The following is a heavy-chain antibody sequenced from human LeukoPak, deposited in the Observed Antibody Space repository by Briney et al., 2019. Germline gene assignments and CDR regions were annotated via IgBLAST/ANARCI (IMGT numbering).Heavy chain of an antibody. CDR2: IYCSGST. CDR1: GGSTSSYY. V-gene: IGHV4-59*01. D-gene: IGHD6-6*01. Sequence: SETLSLTCTVSGGSTSSYYWSWIRQPPGKGLEWIGYIYCSGSTNYNPSLKSRVTISVDTSKNQFSLKLGSVTAADTAVYYCARVVVRNWFDPWGQGTLVTVSS. CDR3: ARVVVRNWFDP. J-gene: IGHJ5*02.